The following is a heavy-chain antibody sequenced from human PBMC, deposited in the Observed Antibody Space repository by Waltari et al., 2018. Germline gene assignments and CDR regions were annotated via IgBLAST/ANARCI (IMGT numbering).Heavy chain of an antibody. CDR2: INHDGSEK. D-gene: IGHD3-10*01. CDR1: GFLFSSYW. V-gene: IGHV3-7*03. J-gene: IGHJ4*02. CDR3: ATYRWLGY. Sequence: EVQLVESGGGLVQPGGSLRPSCYVFGFLFSSYWMTWVRQGPGKGLEWVANINHDGSEKYYVDSVKGRFTISRDNTKSSLFLQMNSLRAEDTAVYYCATYRWLGYWGQGSLVTVSS.